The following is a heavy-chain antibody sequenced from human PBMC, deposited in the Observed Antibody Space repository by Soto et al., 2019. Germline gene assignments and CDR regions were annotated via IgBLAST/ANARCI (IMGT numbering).Heavy chain of an antibody. D-gene: IGHD6-19*01. CDR2: IDPSDSQT. CDR1: GYSFAGYW. J-gene: IGHJ4*02. V-gene: IGHV5-10-1*01. Sequence: GESLKISCKVSGYSFAGYWITWVRQKPGKGLEWMGRIDPSDSQTYYSPSFRGHVTISATKSITTVFLQWSSLRASDTAMYYCARQQGAGDYFDYWGQGTLVTVSS. CDR3: ARQQGAGDYFDY.